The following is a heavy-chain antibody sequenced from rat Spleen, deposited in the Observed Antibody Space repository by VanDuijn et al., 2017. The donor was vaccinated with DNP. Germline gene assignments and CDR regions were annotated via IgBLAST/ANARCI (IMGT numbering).Heavy chain of an antibody. V-gene: IGHV5-31*01. J-gene: IGHJ2*01. Sequence: EVQLVESGGGLVQPGRSLKLSCVASGFTFNNYWMNWVRQAPGRGLEWVASITNTGGNIYYPDSVKGRFTISRDNAQNTLYLQMNSLRSEDTATYYCTRGPIYDQARYIPDYWGQGVMVTVSS. CDR1: GFTFNNYW. D-gene: IGHD1-2*01. CDR3: TRGPIYDQARYIPDY. CDR2: ITNTGGNI.